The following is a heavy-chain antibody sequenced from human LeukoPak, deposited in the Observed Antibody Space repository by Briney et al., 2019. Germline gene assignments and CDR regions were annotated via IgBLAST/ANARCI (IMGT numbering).Heavy chain of an antibody. CDR1: GFTFSSYW. CDR3: ATPLDYYDSSGYHQGGD. V-gene: IGHV3-7*03. J-gene: IGHJ4*02. D-gene: IGHD3-22*01. Sequence: QPGGSLRLSCAASGFTFSSYWMHWVRQAPGKGLEWVANIKEDGSKKNYVDSVKGRFTIFRDNAKNSLYLQMNSLRAEDTAVYYCATPLDYYDSSGYHQGGDWGQGTLVTVSS. CDR2: IKEDGSKK.